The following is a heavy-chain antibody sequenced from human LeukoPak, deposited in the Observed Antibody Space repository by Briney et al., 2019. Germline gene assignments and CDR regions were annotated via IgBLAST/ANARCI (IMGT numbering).Heavy chain of an antibody. V-gene: IGHV3-30-3*01. Sequence: PGRSLRLSCAASGFTFSSYVMHWVRQAPGKGLEWVAVISYDGSNKYYADSVKGRFTISRDNSENTLYLQMNSLRAEDTAVYYCARDGYDITIFGHFHHWGQGTLVTVSS. CDR1: GFTFSSYV. CDR3: ARDGYDITIFGHFHH. J-gene: IGHJ1*01. D-gene: IGHD3-9*01. CDR2: ISYDGSNK.